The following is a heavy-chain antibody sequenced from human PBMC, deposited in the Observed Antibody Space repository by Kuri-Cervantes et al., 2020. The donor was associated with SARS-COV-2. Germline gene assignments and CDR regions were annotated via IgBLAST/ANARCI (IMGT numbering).Heavy chain of an antibody. V-gene: IGHV3-21*01. CDR3: ARELGGGSG. Sequence: GESLKISCAASGFTFSSYSMNWVRQAPGKGLEWVSSISSSSYIYYADSVKGRFTISRDNAKNSLYLQMNSLRAEDTAVYYCARELGGGSGWGQGTLVTVSS. J-gene: IGHJ4*02. CDR1: GFTFSSYS. CDR2: ISSSSYI. D-gene: IGHD2-15*01.